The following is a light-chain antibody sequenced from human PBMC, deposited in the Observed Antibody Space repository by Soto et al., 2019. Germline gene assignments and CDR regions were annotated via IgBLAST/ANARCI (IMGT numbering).Light chain of an antibody. CDR2: AAS. CDR3: QQYSYWPKT. V-gene: IGKV3-15*01. Sequence: EIVMTQSPATLSVSPGERATLSCSASHSVSSKIVWYQQKSGQAPRLLIYAASTRATGVPARFTGSGSGTEFTLTITSLQAEDFAVYYCQQYSYWPKTFGDGSRVEIK. J-gene: IGKJ4*02. CDR1: HSVSSK.